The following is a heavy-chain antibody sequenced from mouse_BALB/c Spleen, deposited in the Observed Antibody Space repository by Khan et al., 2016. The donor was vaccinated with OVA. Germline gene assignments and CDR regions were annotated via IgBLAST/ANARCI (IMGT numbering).Heavy chain of an antibody. V-gene: IGHV5-9-3*01. Sequence: EVELVESGGGLVKPGGSLKLSCAASGFTFSSYAVSWVRQTPEKRLEWVATINSDGAYTYYPDSVKGRFTISRDNAMNTLYLQLSSLRSEDTAMYYCARHNFGPCAYWGQGTLVTVSA. CDR1: GFTFSSYA. CDR2: INSDGAYT. J-gene: IGHJ3*01. CDR3: ARHNFGPCAY. D-gene: IGHD1-3*01.